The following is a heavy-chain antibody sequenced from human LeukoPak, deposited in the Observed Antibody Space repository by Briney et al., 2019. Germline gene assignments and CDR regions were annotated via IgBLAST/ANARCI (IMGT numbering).Heavy chain of an antibody. J-gene: IGHJ4*02. CDR2: VYYSGST. D-gene: IGHD2-2*01. CDR1: GGSISSSSSY. V-gene: IGHV4-39*07. Sequence: SEALSLTCTVSGGSISSSSSYWVWIRQPPGKGLEWIGTVYYSGSTYYNPSLKSRVTISVDTSKNQFSLKLSSVTAADTAVYYCARDTGPSGTAFDYWGQGTPVTVSS. CDR3: ARDTGPSGTAFDY.